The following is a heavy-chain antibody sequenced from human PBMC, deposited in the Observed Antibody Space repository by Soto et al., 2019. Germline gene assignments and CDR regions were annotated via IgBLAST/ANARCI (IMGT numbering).Heavy chain of an antibody. V-gene: IGHV4-31*03. D-gene: IGHD3-22*01. Sequence: PSETLSLTCTVSGGSISSGGYYWSWIRQHPGKGLEWIGYIYYSGSTYYNPSLKSRVTISVDTSKNQFSLKLSSVTAADTAVYYCPRAMIGSSLDIWGQGTMVTVSS. CDR3: PRAMIGSSLDI. CDR2: IYYSGST. J-gene: IGHJ3*02. CDR1: GGSISSGGYY.